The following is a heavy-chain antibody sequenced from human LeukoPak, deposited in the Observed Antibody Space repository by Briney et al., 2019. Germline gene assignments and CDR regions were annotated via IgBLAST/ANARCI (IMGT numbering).Heavy chain of an antibody. Sequence: PSETLSLTYTVSGGSISSYYWSWIRQPPGKGLEWIGYIYYSGSTNYNPSLKSRVTISVHTSKNQFSLKLSSVTAADTAVYYCATTVAGAGSYDYWGQGTLVTVSS. J-gene: IGHJ4*02. CDR3: ATTVAGAGSYDY. CDR2: IYYSGST. CDR1: GGSISSYY. V-gene: IGHV4-59*01. D-gene: IGHD6-19*01.